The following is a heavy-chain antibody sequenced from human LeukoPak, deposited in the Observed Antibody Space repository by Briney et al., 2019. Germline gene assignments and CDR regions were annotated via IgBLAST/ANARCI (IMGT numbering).Heavy chain of an antibody. Sequence: ASVKVSCKASGYTFTSYDINWVRQATGQGREWMGWMNPKSGNTGYAQKFQGRVTMTRNTSITTAYMELSSLRSEDTPLYYCARGDYDILTGPSGAFDIWGQGTMLTVSS. CDR3: ARGDYDILTGPSGAFDI. CDR2: MNPKSGNT. CDR1: GYTFTSYD. D-gene: IGHD3-9*01. V-gene: IGHV1-8*01. J-gene: IGHJ3*02.